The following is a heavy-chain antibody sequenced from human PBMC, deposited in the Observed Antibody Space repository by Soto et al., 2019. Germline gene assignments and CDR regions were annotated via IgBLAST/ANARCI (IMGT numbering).Heavy chain of an antibody. Sequence: QIQLVQSAAEVKKPGASVKVSCKTSGYTFVSYGISWVRQAPGQGLEWMGWISPYNGNTNFAQRFRGRVTLTTDTSTHIVYMDLGSLKSDDTAVYYFARDQNFFDSSGYYDHWGQGTLITVSS. CDR2: ISPYNGNT. CDR1: GYTFVSYG. CDR3: ARDQNFFDSSGYYDH. V-gene: IGHV1-18*04. J-gene: IGHJ5*02. D-gene: IGHD3-22*01.